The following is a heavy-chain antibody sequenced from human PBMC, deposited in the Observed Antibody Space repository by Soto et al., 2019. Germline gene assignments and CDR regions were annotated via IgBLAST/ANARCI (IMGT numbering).Heavy chain of an antibody. CDR2: IYYSGST. J-gene: IGHJ6*02. CDR1: GGSISSYY. D-gene: IGHD2-8*01. CDR3: ARLGGYCTTSCYGYYAMDV. V-gene: IGHV4-59*08. Sequence: SETLSLTCTVSGGSISSYYWSWIRQPPGKGLEWIGYIYYSGSTNYNPSLKSRVTISVDTSKNQFSLKVSSVTAADTALYYCARLGGYCTTSCYGYYAMDVWGQGTTVTVSS.